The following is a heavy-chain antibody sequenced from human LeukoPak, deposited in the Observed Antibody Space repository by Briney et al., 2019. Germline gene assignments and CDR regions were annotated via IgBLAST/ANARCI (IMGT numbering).Heavy chain of an antibody. D-gene: IGHD2-8*01. V-gene: IGHV3-15*01. CDR3: TTGSCTNGVCSYYFDY. Sequence: KPGGSLRLSCAASGFTFGNAWMSWVRQAPGKGLEWVGRIKSKTDGGTTDYAAPVKGRFTISRDDSKNTLYLQMNSLKTEDTAVYYCTTGSCTNGVCSYYFDYWGQGTLVIISS. J-gene: IGHJ4*02. CDR1: GFTFGNAW. CDR2: IKSKTDGGTT.